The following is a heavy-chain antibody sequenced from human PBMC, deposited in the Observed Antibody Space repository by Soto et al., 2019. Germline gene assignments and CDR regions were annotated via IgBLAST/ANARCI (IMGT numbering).Heavy chain of an antibody. CDR3: AREADGTDY. CDR2: ISSSSNYL. CDR1: GFTFSVYS. D-gene: IGHD6-19*01. J-gene: IGHJ4*02. Sequence: EVQLVESGGGLVKPGGSLRLSCAVSGFTFSVYSLTWVRQAPGKGLEWVSSISSSSNYLYYADSVKGRFTISRDNANTSMYLQMSSLRAEDTAVYYCAREADGTDYWGQGTLVTVSS. V-gene: IGHV3-21*01.